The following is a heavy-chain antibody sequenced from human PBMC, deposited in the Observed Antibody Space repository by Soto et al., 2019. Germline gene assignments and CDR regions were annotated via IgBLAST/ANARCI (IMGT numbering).Heavy chain of an antibody. CDR1: GFTFSAYL. CDR3: AKPKLGIRAFDL. CDR2: ISGTDGTT. V-gene: IGHV3-23*01. Sequence: VQLLESGGDLVQPGGSLRLSCEASGFTFSAYLMTWVRQAPGKGLEWVSSISGTDGTTYYADSVKGRFSISRDNSKNTLFLQMNSLSVNDTAVYYCAKPKLGIRAFDLWGQGTMVTVSS. D-gene: IGHD7-27*01. J-gene: IGHJ3*01.